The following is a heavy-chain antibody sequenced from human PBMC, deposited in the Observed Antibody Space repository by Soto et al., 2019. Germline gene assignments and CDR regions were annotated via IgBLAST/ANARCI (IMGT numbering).Heavy chain of an antibody. Sequence: PSETLSLTCTVSGGSISSGGYYWGWIRQPPGKGLEWIGSIYYSGSTYYNPSLKSRVTISVDTSKNQFSLKLSSVTAADTAVYYCARGDSLLGGYFDYWGQGTLVTVSS. CDR2: IYYSGST. D-gene: IGHD2-21*01. J-gene: IGHJ4*02. CDR1: GGSISSGGYY. CDR3: ARGDSLLGGYFDY. V-gene: IGHV4-39*01.